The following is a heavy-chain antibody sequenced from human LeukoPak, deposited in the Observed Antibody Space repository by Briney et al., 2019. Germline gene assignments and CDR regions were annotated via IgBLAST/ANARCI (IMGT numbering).Heavy chain of an antibody. Sequence: HGESLKISCKGSGYSFTTYWIGWVRQMPGRGLEWMGIIYPGDSDTRYSPSFQGQVTISADRSISTAYLQWNSLKASDTAMYYCARQVYPCVFSAIEYWGQGTLVTVSS. V-gene: IGHV5-51*01. J-gene: IGHJ4*02. CDR1: GYSFTTYW. D-gene: IGHD5/OR15-5a*01. CDR2: IYPGDSDT. CDR3: ARQVYPCVFSAIEY.